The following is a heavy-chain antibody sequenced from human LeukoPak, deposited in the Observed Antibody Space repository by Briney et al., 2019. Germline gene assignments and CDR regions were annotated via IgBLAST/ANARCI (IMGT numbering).Heavy chain of an antibody. CDR2: ISSSSSYI. V-gene: IGHV3-21*01. J-gene: IGHJ4*02. D-gene: IGHD3-9*01. CDR3: ARGKRSYDILTGYYDFDY. CDR1: GCTGSGYS. Sequence: GCTGSGYSISWVRQAPGKGLEWVSSISSSSSYIYYADSVKGRFTISRDNAKNSLYLQMNSLRAEDTAVYYCARGKRSYDILTGYYDFDYWGQGTLVTVSS.